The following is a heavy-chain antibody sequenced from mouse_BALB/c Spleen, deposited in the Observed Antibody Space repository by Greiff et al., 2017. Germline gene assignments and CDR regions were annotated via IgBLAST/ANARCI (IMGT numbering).Heavy chain of an antibody. CDR3: ASLLIYAMDY. J-gene: IGHJ4*01. V-gene: IGHV4-1*02. CDR2: INPDSSTI. D-gene: IGHD2-10*01. Sequence: EVKLEESGGGLVQPGGSLKLSCAASGFDFSRYWMSWVRQAPGKGLEWIGEINPDSSTINYTPSLKDKFIISRDNAKNTLYLQMSKVRSEDTALYYCASLLIYAMDYWGQGTSVTVSS. CDR1: GFDFSRYW.